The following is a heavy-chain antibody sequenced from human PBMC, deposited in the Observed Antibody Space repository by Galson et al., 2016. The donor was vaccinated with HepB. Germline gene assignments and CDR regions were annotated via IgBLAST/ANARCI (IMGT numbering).Heavy chain of an antibody. Sequence: SLRLSCAASGFTFSGYSMNWVRQAPGKGLEWISYISSSIRTMYYADSVKGRFTISRDTAKKSLYLHMNSLRDEDTAVYYCARAITFVGGIYCDYWGQGTQGTVSS. D-gene: IGHD3-16*01. J-gene: IGHJ4*02. CDR2: ISSSIRTM. V-gene: IGHV3-48*02. CDR3: ARAITFVGGIYCDY. CDR1: GFTFSGYS.